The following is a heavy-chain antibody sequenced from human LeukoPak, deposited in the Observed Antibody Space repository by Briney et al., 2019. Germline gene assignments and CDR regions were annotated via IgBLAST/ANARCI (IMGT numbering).Heavy chain of an antibody. CDR1: GFTFSSYS. CDR2: ISSSSSYI. Sequence: GGSLRLSCAASGFTFSSYSMNWVRQAPGKGLEWVSSISSSSSYIYYADSVKGRLTISRDNAKNSLYLQMNSLRAEDTAVYYCARDLEQLVPDAFDIWGQGTMVTVSS. CDR3: ARDLEQLVPDAFDI. V-gene: IGHV3-21*01. J-gene: IGHJ3*02. D-gene: IGHD6-6*01.